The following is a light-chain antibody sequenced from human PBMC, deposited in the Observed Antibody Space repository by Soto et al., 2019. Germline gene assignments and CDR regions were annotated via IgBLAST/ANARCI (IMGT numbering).Light chain of an antibody. CDR3: CSYTSTATYV. Sequence: QSVLTQPASVSGSPGQSISISCTGTNSDVGSSTYVTWYQQYPDKAPTLVIFDVNNRPSGISNRFSGSKSGNTASLIISGLQAEDEADYYCCSYTSTATYVFGTGTKVTVL. V-gene: IGLV2-14*01. CDR2: DVN. J-gene: IGLJ1*01. CDR1: NSDVGSSTY.